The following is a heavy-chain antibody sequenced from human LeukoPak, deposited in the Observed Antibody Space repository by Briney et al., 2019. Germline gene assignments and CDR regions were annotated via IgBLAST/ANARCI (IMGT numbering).Heavy chain of an antibody. CDR3: ARDHIVVVPGLGESSYYYYYYGMDV. CDR1: GNSLSRSYY. CDR2: IYYSGST. V-gene: IGHV4-38-2*02. J-gene: IGHJ6*04. D-gene: IGHD2-2*01. Sequence: SETLSLTCAVSGNSLSRSYYWGWIRQPPGKGLEWIGYIYYSGSTYYNPSLKSRVTISVDTSKNQFSLKLSSVTAADTAVYYCARDHIVVVPGLGESSYYYYYYGMDVWGKGTTVTVFS.